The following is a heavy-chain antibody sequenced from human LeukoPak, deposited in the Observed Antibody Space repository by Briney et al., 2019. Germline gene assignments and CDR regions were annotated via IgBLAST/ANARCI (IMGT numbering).Heavy chain of an antibody. CDR1: GFTFSSYG. CDR2: ISYDGSNK. J-gene: IGHJ4*02. V-gene: IGHV3-30*18. Sequence: GGSLRLSCAASGFTFSSYGMHWVRQAPGKGLEWVAVISYDGSNKYYADSVKGRFTISRDNSKDTLYLQMNSLRAEDTAVYYCAKLVGEGFDYWGQGTLVTVSS. CDR3: AKLVGEGFDY. D-gene: IGHD3-10*01.